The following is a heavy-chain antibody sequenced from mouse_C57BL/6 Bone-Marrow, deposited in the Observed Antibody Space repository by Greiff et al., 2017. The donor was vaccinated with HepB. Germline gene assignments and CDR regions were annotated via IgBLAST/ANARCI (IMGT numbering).Heavy chain of an antibody. CDR1: GFTFSNYW. D-gene: IGHD2-3*01. J-gene: IGHJ4*01. Sequence: EVQLVESGGGLVQPGGSMKLSCVASGFTFSNYWMNWVRQSPEKGLEWVAQIRLKSDNYATHYAESVKGRFTISRDDSKSSVYLQMNNLRAEDTGIYYCINNDGYPHAMDYWGQGTSVTVSS. V-gene: IGHV6-3*01. CDR3: INNDGYPHAMDY. CDR2: IRLKSDNYAT.